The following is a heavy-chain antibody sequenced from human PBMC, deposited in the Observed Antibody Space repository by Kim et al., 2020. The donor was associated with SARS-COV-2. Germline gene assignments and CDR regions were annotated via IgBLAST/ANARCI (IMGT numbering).Heavy chain of an antibody. J-gene: IGHJ6*02. V-gene: IGHV3-30-3*01. CDR3: ARELISTGGPYYYYGMDV. CDR1: GFTFSSYA. Sequence: GGSLRLSCAASGFTFSSYAMHWVRQAPGKGLEWVAVISYDGSNKYYADSVKGRFTISRDNSKNTLYLQMNSLRAEDTAVYYCARELISTGGPYYYYGMDVWGQGTTVTVSS. CDR2: ISYDGSNK. D-gene: IGHD2-8*01.